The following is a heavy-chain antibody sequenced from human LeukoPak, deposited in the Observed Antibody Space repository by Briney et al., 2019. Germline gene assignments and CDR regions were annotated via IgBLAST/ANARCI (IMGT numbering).Heavy chain of an antibody. D-gene: IGHD1-14*01. CDR3: ARGPEPGYPTVNAEYFQH. Sequence: SETLSLTCAVYGGSFSGYYWSWIRQPPGKGLEWIGEFNHSGSTNYNPSLKSRVTISVDTSKNQFSLKLSSVTAADTAVYYCARGPEPGYPTVNAEYFQHWGQGTLVTVSS. V-gene: IGHV4-34*01. J-gene: IGHJ1*01. CDR2: FNHSGST. CDR1: GGSFSGYY.